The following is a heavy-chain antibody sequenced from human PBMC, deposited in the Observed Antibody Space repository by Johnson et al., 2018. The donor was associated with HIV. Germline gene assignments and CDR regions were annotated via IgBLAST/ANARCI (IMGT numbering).Heavy chain of an antibody. J-gene: IGHJ3*02. Sequence: VQLVESGGGLIQPGGSLRLSCAASGFTVSSNYMSWVRQAPGKGLAWVSVIYRGGSTYYADSVKGRFTISRDNSKNTLYLQLNSLRAEDTAVSYRARGGACGNSEGAFDIGGQGTMVTVSS. D-gene: IGHD4-23*01. V-gene: IGHV3-53*01. CDR3: ARGGACGNSEGAFDI. CDR1: GFTVSSNY. CDR2: IYRGGST.